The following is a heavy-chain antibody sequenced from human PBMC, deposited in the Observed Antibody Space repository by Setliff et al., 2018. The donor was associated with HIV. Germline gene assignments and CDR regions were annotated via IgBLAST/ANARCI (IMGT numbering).Heavy chain of an antibody. CDR2: INAGNGKT. J-gene: IGHJ6*02. V-gene: IGHV1-3*01. Sequence: WASVKVSCKASGYTFSTYAMHWVRQAPGQRLEWMGWINAGNGKTKYSQKFQGRVTIMRDTSASTAYMELSSLRSEDTAVYYCAREQVGFGPPRGMDVWGQGTTVTVSS. D-gene: IGHD3-10*01. CDR1: GYTFSTYA. CDR3: AREQVGFGPPRGMDV.